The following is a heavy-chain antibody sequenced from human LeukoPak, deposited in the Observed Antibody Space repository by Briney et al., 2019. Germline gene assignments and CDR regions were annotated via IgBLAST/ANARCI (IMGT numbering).Heavy chain of an antibody. Sequence: GRSLRLSCAASGFTFSTCGMYWVHQGPGEGLEWLAFIRYDGSKKYYADSVKGRFTISRDNSKNTLYLQMSSLRPEDTAVYYCAKDLQYSPGGSWGQGTLVTVSS. V-gene: IGHV3-30*02. CDR2: IRYDGSKK. CDR1: GFTFSTCG. J-gene: IGHJ5*02. CDR3: AKDLQYSPGGS. D-gene: IGHD4-11*01.